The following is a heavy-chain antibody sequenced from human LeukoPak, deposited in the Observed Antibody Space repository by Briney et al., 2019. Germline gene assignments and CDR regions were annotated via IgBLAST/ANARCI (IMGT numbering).Heavy chain of an antibody. Sequence: GESLKISXKGSGYTFNNYWIGWVRQMPGKGLHWVGIIYPGNSDTRYSPSFQGQVTISADKSISTAYLQWSSLKASDTAMYYCATASGGPRSFDYWGQGTLVTVSS. V-gene: IGHV5-51*01. CDR2: IYPGNSDT. CDR3: ATASGGPRSFDY. D-gene: IGHD1-14*01. J-gene: IGHJ4*02. CDR1: GYTFNNYW.